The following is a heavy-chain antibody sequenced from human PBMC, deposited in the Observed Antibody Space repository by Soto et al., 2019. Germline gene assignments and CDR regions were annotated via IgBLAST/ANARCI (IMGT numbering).Heavy chain of an antibody. J-gene: IGHJ4*02. CDR2: IYQTGST. Sequence: QVRLQESGPGLVKPSGTLSLTCAVSGVSVTSSDWWRWVRPPPGEGLEWIGDIYQTGSTNYNPSLESRGTISLDKSTNQVYLHLKSVTAADTSVYYCARGSGCSTSSCNLDYWGQGTLVTVSS. CDR1: GVSVTSSDW. D-gene: IGHD6-19*01. CDR3: ARGSGCSTSSCNLDY. V-gene: IGHV4-4*02.